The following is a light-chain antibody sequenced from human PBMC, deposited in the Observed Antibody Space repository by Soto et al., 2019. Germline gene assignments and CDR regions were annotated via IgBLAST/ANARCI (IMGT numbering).Light chain of an antibody. Sequence: DIQMTQSPSAMSASVGDRVTITCRASQGINNHLAWFQQKPGKVPKRLIDAVSTLQSGVPSRFSGSGSGTEFTLTISSLQPEDFATYYCLQHENYPLTFGGGTKVEI. CDR2: AVS. V-gene: IGKV1-17*03. CDR3: LQHENYPLT. J-gene: IGKJ4*01. CDR1: QGINNH.